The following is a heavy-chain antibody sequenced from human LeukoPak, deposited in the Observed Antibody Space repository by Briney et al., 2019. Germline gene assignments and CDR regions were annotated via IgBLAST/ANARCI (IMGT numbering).Heavy chain of an antibody. CDR3: ARGSRGYSYG. J-gene: IGHJ4*02. CDR1: GGSVSSGSYY. D-gene: IGHD5-18*01. CDR2: IYYSGST. V-gene: IGHV4-61*01. Sequence: SETLSLTCTVSGGSVSSGSYYWSWIRQPPGTGLEWIGYIYYSGSTNYNPSLKSRVTISVDTSKNQFSLKLSSVTAADTAVYYCARGSRGYSYGWGQGTLVTVSS.